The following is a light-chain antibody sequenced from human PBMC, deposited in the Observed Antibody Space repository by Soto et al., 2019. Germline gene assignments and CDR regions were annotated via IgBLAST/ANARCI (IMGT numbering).Light chain of an antibody. CDR3: QQADRFPHT. V-gene: IGKV1-12*01. J-gene: IGKJ2*01. Sequence: DIQMTQSPSSVSASVGDRVTITCRASQDISTWLAWYHQKPDKAPNILIYGTSSLYSGVPPRFSGSGYGTDFTLTITGLQPEDSGTYFCQQADRFPHTFGQGTKLEIK. CDR2: GTS. CDR1: QDISTW.